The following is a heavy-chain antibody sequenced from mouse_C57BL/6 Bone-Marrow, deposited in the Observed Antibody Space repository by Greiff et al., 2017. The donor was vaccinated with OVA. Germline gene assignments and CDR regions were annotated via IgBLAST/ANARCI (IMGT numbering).Heavy chain of an antibody. J-gene: IGHJ2*01. CDR3: ITREAITTVVAGFDY. V-gene: IGHV14-1*01. CDR1: GFNIKDYY. CDR2: IDPEDGDT. Sequence: EVKLVESGAELVRPGASVKLSCTASGFNIKDYYMHWVKQRPEQGLEWIGRIDPEDGDTEYAPKFQGKATMTADTSSNTAYLQLSSLTSEDTAVYYCITREAITTVVAGFDYWGQGTTLTVSS. D-gene: IGHD1-1*01.